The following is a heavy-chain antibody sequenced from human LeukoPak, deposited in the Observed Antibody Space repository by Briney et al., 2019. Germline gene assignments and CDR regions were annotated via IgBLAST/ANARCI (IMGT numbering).Heavy chain of an antibody. Sequence: ASVKVPCKASGYTFTSFVISWVRQAPGQGLEWMGWISAFNGNTNYAQKLQGRITMTTDTSTRTVYMELRSLRSDDTAVYYCARGGTVVDTANPFDFWGQGTLVTVSS. CDR3: ARGGTVVDTANPFDF. J-gene: IGHJ4*02. CDR1: GYTFTSFV. V-gene: IGHV1-18*01. CDR2: ISAFNGNT. D-gene: IGHD5-18*01.